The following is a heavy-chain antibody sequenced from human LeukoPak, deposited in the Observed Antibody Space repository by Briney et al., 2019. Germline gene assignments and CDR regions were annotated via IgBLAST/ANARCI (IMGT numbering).Heavy chain of an antibody. Sequence: SVKVSCKASGGTFSSYTISWVRQAPGQGLEWMGRIIPILGIANYAQKFQGRVTITADKSTSTAYMELSSLRSEDTAVYYCARSAGYDSSGHDYYYYGVDVWGQGTTVTVSS. CDR1: GGTFSSYT. J-gene: IGHJ6*02. CDR3: ARSAGYDSSGHDYYYYGVDV. V-gene: IGHV1-69*02. CDR2: IIPILGIA. D-gene: IGHD3-22*01.